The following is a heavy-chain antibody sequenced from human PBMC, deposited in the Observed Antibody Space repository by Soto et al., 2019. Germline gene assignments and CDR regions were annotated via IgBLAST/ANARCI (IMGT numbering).Heavy chain of an antibody. CDR1: GFTFSSYA. V-gene: IGHV3-30-3*01. J-gene: IGHJ6*02. CDR2: ISYDGSNK. CDR3: ARDIYSSTSFRGYYYYGMDV. Sequence: GASLRLSWAASGFTFSSYAMHWVRQAPATGLEWVAVISYDGSNKYYADSVKGRFTISRDNSKNTLYLQMNSLRAEDTAVYYCARDIYSSTSFRGYYYYGMDVWGQGTTVTVSS. D-gene: IGHD6-6*01.